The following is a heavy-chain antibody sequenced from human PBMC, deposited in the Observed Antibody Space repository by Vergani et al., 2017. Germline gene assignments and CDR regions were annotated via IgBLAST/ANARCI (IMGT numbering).Heavy chain of an antibody. V-gene: IGHV2-70*15. CDR2: IDWDDDK. Sequence: QVTLRESGPALVKPTQTLTLTCTFSGFSLSTSGMCVSWIRQPPGKALEWLARIDWDDDKYYSTSLKTRLTISKDTSKNQVVLTMTNMDPVDTATYYCARLRRGTGRYWANYYGLDVWGQGTTVTVSS. D-gene: IGHD3-10*01. J-gene: IGHJ6*02. CDR3: ARLRRGTGRYWANYYGLDV. CDR1: GFSLSTSGMC.